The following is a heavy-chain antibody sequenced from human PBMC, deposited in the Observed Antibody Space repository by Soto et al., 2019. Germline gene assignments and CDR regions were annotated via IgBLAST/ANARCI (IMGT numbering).Heavy chain of an antibody. CDR2: ISDSGGDT. V-gene: IGHV3-23*01. D-gene: IGHD6-6*01. CDR1: GFTFSRYA. J-gene: IGHJ4*02. CDR3: AKRVEYSRSTHYFDY. Sequence: EVQLLESGGGLVQAGGSLRLACAASGFTFSRYAMSWVRQAPGKGLEWVSAISDSGGDTYYADSVKGRFTISRYNSKNKLYLQMNSLRAEDTAVYYCAKRVEYSRSTHYFDYWGQGTLVTVSS.